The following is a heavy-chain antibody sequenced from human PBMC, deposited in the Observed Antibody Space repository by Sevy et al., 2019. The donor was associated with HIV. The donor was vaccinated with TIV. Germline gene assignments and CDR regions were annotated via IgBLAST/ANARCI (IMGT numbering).Heavy chain of an antibody. V-gene: IGHV3-7*01. CDR1: GFTFSTYW. Sequence: GGSLRLSCAASGFTFSTYWMTWVRQAPGKGLEWVAYIKQDGTEAYYVDAVRGRCTVSRDNSHKSFFLQMTSMRDEDTAVYYCARGLADWGSFHYSLWGQGTPVTVSS. D-gene: IGHD3-16*01. CDR2: IKQDGTEA. CDR3: ARGLADWGSFHYSL. J-gene: IGHJ4*02.